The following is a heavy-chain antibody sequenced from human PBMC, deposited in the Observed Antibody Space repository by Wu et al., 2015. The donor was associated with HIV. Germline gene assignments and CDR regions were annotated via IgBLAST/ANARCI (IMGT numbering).Heavy chain of an antibody. CDR1: GYTFSTYD. V-gene: IGHV1-8*03. J-gene: IGHJ6*03. D-gene: IGHD2-2*01. CDR2: MNPTSGNR. Sequence: QVQLVQSGAEVKKPGASVKVSCKTSGYTFSTYDINWVRQATGQGLEWMGWMNPTSGNRVYAQKFVGRVTITRNTSMSTAYMELNSLRSEDTAVYYCAETTCYEYSYYYMDVWGKGTAVAVSS. CDR3: AETTCYEYSYYYMDV.